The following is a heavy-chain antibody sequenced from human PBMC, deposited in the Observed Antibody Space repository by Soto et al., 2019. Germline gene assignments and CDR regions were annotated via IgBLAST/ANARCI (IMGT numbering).Heavy chain of an antibody. CDR2: IYYSGST. V-gene: IGHV4-59*01. CDR1: GDSISTYY. D-gene: IGHD6-13*01. Sequence: SETLSLTCTVSGDSISTYYRSWIRQPPGKGLEWIGYIYYSGSTNYNPSLKSRVTISVDTSKNQFSLKLSSVTAADTAVYHCARENSSSWKNYYYYYGMDVWGQGTTVTVSS. CDR3: ARENSSSWKNYYYYYGMDV. J-gene: IGHJ6*02.